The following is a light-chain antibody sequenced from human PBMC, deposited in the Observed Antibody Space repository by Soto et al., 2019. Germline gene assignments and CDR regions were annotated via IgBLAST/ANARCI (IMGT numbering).Light chain of an antibody. V-gene: IGLV2-14*01. CDR1: SSDVGGYNY. Sequence: QSVLTQPASVSGSPGQSITISCTGTSSDVGGYNYVSWYQQHPGKAPKLVIYDVSNRPSGVSNRFSGSKSGNTASLTISGLQAEDEDDYYCSAYTSSSVFGTGTKVTVL. CDR3: SAYTSSSV. J-gene: IGLJ1*01. CDR2: DVS.